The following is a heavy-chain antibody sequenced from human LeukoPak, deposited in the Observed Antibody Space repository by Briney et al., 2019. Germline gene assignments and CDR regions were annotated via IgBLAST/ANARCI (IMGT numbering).Heavy chain of an antibody. Sequence: GGSLRLSCAASGFTFSNAWMSWVRRAPGKGLEWVGRIKSKINDGTADYAAPVKGRFTISRDDLKNTLYLQMNSLKTEDTAVYYCTTVTDGGSDFWGQGTLVTVSS. J-gene: IGHJ4*02. V-gene: IGHV3-15*01. D-gene: IGHD2-8*01. CDR1: GFTFSNAW. CDR3: TTVTDGGSDF. CDR2: IKSKINDGTA.